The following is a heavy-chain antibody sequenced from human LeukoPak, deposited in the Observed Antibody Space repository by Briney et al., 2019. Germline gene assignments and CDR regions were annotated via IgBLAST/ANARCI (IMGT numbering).Heavy chain of an antibody. CDR2: SYYGGSI. CDR3: ARVHDYNNYYYYWGMDV. CDR1: GGPISRYY. Sequence: SETLPLICTVSGGPISRYYWLWMRRPPEEAVGRIGYSYYGGSINYNPPLKSRVPISGGASKNQCSLKLSSVTAGDPAVYYCARVHDYNNYYYYWGMDVWGQGTTVTGSS. V-gene: IGHV4-59*01. D-gene: IGHD4-11*01. J-gene: IGHJ6*02.